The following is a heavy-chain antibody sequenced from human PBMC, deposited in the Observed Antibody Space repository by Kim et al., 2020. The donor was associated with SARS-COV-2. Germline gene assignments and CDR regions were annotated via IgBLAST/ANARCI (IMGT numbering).Heavy chain of an antibody. CDR2: ISYDGSNK. D-gene: IGHD3-16*01. J-gene: IGHJ4*01. CDR1: GFTFSSYA. V-gene: IGHV3-30*04. Sequence: GGSLRLSCAASGFTFSSYAMHWVRQAPGKGLEWVAVISYDGSNKYYADSVKGRFTISRDNSKNTLYLQMNSLRAEDTAVYYCARDRDSGGGIGYYFDYWG. CDR3: ARDRDSGGGIGYYFDY.